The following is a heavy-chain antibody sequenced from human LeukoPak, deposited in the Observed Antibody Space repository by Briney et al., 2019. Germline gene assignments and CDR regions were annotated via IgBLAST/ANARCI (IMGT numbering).Heavy chain of an antibody. D-gene: IGHD3-16*01. CDR3: AKGRFMITFGGVIGY. J-gene: IGHJ4*02. Sequence: GRSLRLSCAASGFTFSSYGMHWVRQAPGKGLEWVAVISYDGSNKYYADSVKGRFTISRDNSKNTLYLQMNSLRAEDTAVYYCAKGRFMITFGGVIGYWGQGTLVTVSS. CDR2: ISYDGSNK. CDR1: GFTFSSYG. V-gene: IGHV3-30*18.